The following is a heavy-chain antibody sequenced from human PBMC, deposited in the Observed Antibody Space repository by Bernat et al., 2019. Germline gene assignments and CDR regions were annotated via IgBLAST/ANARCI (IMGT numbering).Heavy chain of an antibody. Sequence: QITLKESGPTLVKPTQTLTLTCTFSGFSLSTSGVGVGWIRQPPVKALECLALIYWDDDKRYSPSLKSRLTITKDTSKNQVVLTMTNMDPVDTATYYCAHGLRYNGYNWFDPWGQGTLVTVSS. CDR1: GFSLSTSGVG. J-gene: IGHJ5*02. CDR3: AHGLRYNGYNWFDP. D-gene: IGHD1-1*01. CDR2: IYWDDDK. V-gene: IGHV2-5*02.